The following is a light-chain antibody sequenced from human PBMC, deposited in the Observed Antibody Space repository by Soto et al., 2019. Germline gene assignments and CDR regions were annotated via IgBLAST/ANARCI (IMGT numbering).Light chain of an antibody. V-gene: IGKV1-5*01. CDR2: DAS. CDR1: QSLNSL. Sequence: DIQMTQSPSTLSASVGDRVTITCRASQSLNSLLAWYQQKPGRAPKLLIYDASTLESGVPSRFSGSGSGTEFTLTISSLQTDDFATYYCQRYNSYSSWTFGQGTKVDIK. J-gene: IGKJ1*01. CDR3: QRYNSYSSWT.